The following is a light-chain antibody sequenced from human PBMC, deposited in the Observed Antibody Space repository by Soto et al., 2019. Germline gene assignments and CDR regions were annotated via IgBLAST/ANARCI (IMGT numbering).Light chain of an antibody. Sequence: DIVMTQSPDSLAVSLGERATINCKSSQSVLYSSNNKNYLAWYQQKPGQPPKLLIYWASTRESGVPDRFSGSGSGTDFTLTISSLQAEDVAVYCCQQYTVPWTFGQGTKVEIK. CDR1: QSVLYSSNNKNY. V-gene: IGKV4-1*01. J-gene: IGKJ1*01. CDR2: WAS. CDR3: QQYTVPWT.